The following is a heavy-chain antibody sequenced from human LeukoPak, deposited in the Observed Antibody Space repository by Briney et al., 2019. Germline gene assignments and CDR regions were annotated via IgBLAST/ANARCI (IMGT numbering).Heavy chain of an antibody. CDR1: GGSISSSNYY. Sequence: PSETLSLTCTVSGGSISSSNYYWGWIRQPPGKGLEWIGSIYYSGSIYYNPSLNSRVSISVDTSKNQCSLKLTSVTAADTAVYYCARQRGYCSGGSCYGMFDYWGQGTLVTVSS. V-gene: IGHV4-39*01. CDR2: IYYSGSI. J-gene: IGHJ4*02. CDR3: ARQRGYCSGGSCYGMFDY. D-gene: IGHD2-15*01.